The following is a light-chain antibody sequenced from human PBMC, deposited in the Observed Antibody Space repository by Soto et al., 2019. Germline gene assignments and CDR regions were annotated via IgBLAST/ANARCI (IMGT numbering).Light chain of an antibody. CDR1: QSVTSSF. V-gene: IGKV3-20*01. J-gene: IGKJ4*01. CDR2: GAS. Sequence: EIVLTQSPGTLSLSQGERATLSCRASQSVTSSFLAWYQQKPGQAPRLLIYGASSRATGIPDRFSGSGSGTDFTLTISRLEPEDVAVYYCQQYDSSPLTFGGGTKVEIK. CDR3: QQYDSSPLT.